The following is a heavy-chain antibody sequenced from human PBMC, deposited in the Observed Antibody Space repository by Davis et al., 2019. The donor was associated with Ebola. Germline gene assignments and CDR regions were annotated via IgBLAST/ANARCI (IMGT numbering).Heavy chain of an antibody. CDR1: GGSITSYY. CDR3: ARDLMDYDSSGYYYYGMDV. CDR2: FYYSGRR. V-gene: IGHV4-59*01. J-gene: IGHJ6*02. Sequence: MPSETLSLTCAVSGGSITSYYWSWIRQPPGKGLEWIGYFYYSGRRNYNPSLKSRVTMSADTSKNQFSLNLSSVTAADTAVYYCARDLMDYDSSGYYYYGMDVWGQGTTVTVSS. D-gene: IGHD3-22*01.